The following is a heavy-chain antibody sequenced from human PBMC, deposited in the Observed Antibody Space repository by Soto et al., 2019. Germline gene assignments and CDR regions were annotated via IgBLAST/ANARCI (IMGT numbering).Heavy chain of an antibody. CDR2: IYYTGGT. CDR3: AREGPPIRAHNPPEYFQH. J-gene: IGHJ1*01. CDR1: GDSIRTRSHY. Sequence: SGTLSLTCTVSGDSIRTRSHYWAWIRQPTGKGLEWIGSIYYTGGTYYNPSLKSRVTLFLDASKNQFSLNLNSVTAADTAVYYCAREGPPIRAHNPPEYFQHWGQGTPVTVSS. V-gene: IGHV4-39*02.